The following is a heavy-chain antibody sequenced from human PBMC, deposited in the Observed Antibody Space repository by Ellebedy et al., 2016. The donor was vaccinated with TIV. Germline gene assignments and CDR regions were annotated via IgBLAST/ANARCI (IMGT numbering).Heavy chain of an antibody. D-gene: IGHD5-18*01. CDR2: IFGSGRQR. V-gene: IGHV3-23*01. CDR3: AKDRTPGDGYWVFDF. Sequence: PGGSLRLSCAASGFTFSPYAMAWVRQAPGKGLEWVSGIFGSGRQRYADSVKGRFTISRDNSKSTVDLQMNSLRAEDTAVYFCAKDRTPGDGYWVFDFWGQGTLVTVST. J-gene: IGHJ4*02. CDR1: GFTFSPYA.